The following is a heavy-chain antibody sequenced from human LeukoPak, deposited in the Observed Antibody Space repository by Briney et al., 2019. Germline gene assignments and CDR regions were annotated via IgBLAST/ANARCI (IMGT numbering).Heavy chain of an antibody. D-gene: IGHD2-21*02. CDR3: ARGAAYCGGDCYTRTSDFDY. V-gene: IGHV4-34*01. CDR1: GGSFSGYY. J-gene: IGHJ4*02. Sequence: SETLSLTCAVYGGSFSGYYWSWVRQPPGKGLEWLGEINHSGSTNYNPSLKSRVTISVDTSKNQFSLKLSSVTAADTAVYYCARGAAYCGGDCYTRTSDFDYWGQGTLVTVSS. CDR2: INHSGST.